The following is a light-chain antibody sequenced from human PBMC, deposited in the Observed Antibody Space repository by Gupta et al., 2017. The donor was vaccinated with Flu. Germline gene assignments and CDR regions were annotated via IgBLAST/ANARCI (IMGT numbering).Light chain of an antibody. CDR2: EVR. J-gene: IGLJ1*01. CDR3: SSYTSSSTLV. CDR1: RSDVGGYNS. V-gene: IGLV2-14*01. Sequence: QSALTQPASVSGSPGQSITISCTGTRSDVGGYNSVSWYQQHPGKAPKLMIYEVRNRPSGVSNRFSGSKSGNTASLTISGLQAEDEADYYCSSYTSSSTLVFGTGTKVTVL.